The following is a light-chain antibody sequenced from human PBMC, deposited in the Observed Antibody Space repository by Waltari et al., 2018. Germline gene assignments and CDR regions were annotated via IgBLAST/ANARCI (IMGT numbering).Light chain of an antibody. CDR3: VAWDDSLSATV. J-gene: IGLJ3*02. Sequence: QSVLTQPPSASGTPGQRVTISCSGSSSTIGSNYVYWYQHLPGTAPKLLIYRKDQRPSGVPARFSGSKSGTSASLAISELRSEDEADYYCVAWDDSLSATVFGGGTKLTVL. CDR2: RKD. V-gene: IGLV1-47*01. CDR1: SSTIGSNY.